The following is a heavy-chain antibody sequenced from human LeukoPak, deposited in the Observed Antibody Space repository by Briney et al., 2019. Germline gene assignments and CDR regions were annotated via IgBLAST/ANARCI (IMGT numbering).Heavy chain of an antibody. D-gene: IGHD4-11*01. Sequence: GGSLRLSCTASGFTFGDYAMSWVRQAPGKGLEWVGFIRSKEYGGTTEYAASVKGRFTISRDDSKSIAYLQMNSLKTEDTAVYYCTRDHGHTVTIVDYWGQGTLVTVSS. V-gene: IGHV3-49*04. CDR1: GFTFGDYA. J-gene: IGHJ4*02. CDR3: TRDHGHTVTIVDY. CDR2: IRSKEYGGTT.